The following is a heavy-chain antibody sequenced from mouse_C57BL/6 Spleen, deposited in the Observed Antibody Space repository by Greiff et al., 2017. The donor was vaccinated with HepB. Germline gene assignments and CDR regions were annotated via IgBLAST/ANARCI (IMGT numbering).Heavy chain of an antibody. CDR1: GYTFTSYW. V-gene: IGHV1-7*01. J-gene: IGHJ2*01. Sequence: VQLQQSGAELAKPGASVKLSCKASGYTFTSYWMHWVKQRPGQGLEWIGYINPSSGYTKYNQKFKDKATLTADTSSSTAYMQLSSLTYEDSAVYYCARWGLGVFDYWGQGTTRTVAS. CDR3: ARWGLGVFDY. CDR2: INPSSGYT. D-gene: IGHD2-2*01.